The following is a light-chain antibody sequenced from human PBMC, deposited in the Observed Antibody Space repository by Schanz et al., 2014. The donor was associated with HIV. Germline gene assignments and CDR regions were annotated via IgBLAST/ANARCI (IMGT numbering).Light chain of an antibody. CDR3: ATWDDALSAWV. CDR2: GNS. J-gene: IGLJ3*02. CDR1: NSNIGSNS. Sequence: QSVLTQPPSASGTPGQRVTISCSGSNSNIGSNSVNWYQQLPGTAPKLLLYGNSQRPSGVPARFSGSKSGTSASLAISGLQSEEEADYYCATWDDALSAWVFGGGTKLTVL. V-gene: IGLV1-44*01.